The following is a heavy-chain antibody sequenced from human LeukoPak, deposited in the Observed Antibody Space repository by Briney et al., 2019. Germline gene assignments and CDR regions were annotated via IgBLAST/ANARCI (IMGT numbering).Heavy chain of an antibody. CDR2: IYYSGNT. V-gene: IGHV4-59*01. CDR1: VGSISNYY. J-gene: IGHJ4*02. D-gene: IGHD2-2*01. CDR3: ERVRYCSSTGSCDREFDT. Sequence: SETLSLTSTDSVGSISNYYWSWVRQPPGKGLEWIGYIYYSGNTNYNPSLKSRVTISVDTSKNQFSLKLNSVTAADTAVYYCERVRYCSSTGSCDREFDTCGQGTLVTVSS.